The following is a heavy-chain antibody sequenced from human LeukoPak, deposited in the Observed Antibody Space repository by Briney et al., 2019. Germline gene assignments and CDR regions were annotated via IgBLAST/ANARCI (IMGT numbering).Heavy chain of an antibody. V-gene: IGHV1-18*01. CDR2: ISAYNGNT. J-gene: IGHJ4*02. CDR3: ARDSRGYSAYDYDY. Sequence: ASVKVSCKASGYTFSSYGISWVRQAPGQGLEWMGLISAYNGNTNYAQKLQGRVTMTTDTSTSTAYMELRSLRSDDTAVYYCARDSRGYSAYDYDYWGQGTLVTVSS. D-gene: IGHD5-12*01. CDR1: GYTFSSYG.